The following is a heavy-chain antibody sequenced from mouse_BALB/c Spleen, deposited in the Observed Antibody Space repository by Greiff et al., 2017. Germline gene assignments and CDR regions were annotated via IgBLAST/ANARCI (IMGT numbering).Heavy chain of an antibody. CDR3: ARFTTATNYFDY. D-gene: IGHD1-2*01. V-gene: IGHV1-54*01. CDR1: GYAFTNYL. Sequence: QVQLKQSGAELVRPGTSVKVSCKASGYAFTNYLIEWVKQRPGQGLEWIGVINPGSGGTNYNEKFKGKATLTADKSSSTAYMQLSSLTSDDSAVYFCARFTTATNYFDYWGQGTTLTVSS. CDR2: INPGSGGT. J-gene: IGHJ2*01.